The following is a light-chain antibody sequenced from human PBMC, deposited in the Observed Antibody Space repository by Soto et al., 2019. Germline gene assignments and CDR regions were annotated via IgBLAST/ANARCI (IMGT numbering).Light chain of an antibody. Sequence: EVVLTQSPGTLSLSPGERVTLSCRASQSLRSPYLAWYQQRPGQAPRLLIFDASNRATGVPDRFSGSGSGTDFTLTISGLEPEDFAVYFCQQYGSSPPYTFGQGTKLEIK. CDR3: QQYGSSPPYT. V-gene: IGKV3-20*01. J-gene: IGKJ2*01. CDR2: DAS. CDR1: QSLRSPY.